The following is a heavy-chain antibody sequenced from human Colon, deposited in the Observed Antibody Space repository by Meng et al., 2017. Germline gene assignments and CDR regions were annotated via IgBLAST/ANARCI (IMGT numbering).Heavy chain of an antibody. V-gene: IGHV4-61*01. J-gene: IGHJ4*02. D-gene: IGHD3-22*01. CDR3: ARGASDYDFDY. Sequence: QVQRQEAGPGMVRPSGTLSLTCTVSGGSVSSGSYYWSWIRQPPGKGLEWIGYIYYSGSTNYNPSLKSRVTISVDTSKNQFSLKLSSVTAADTAVYYCARGASDYDFDYWGQGTLVTVSS. CDR1: GGSVSSGSYY. CDR2: IYYSGST.